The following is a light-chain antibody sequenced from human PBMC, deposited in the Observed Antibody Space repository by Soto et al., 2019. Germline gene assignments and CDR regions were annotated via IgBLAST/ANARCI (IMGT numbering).Light chain of an antibody. V-gene: IGLV2-11*01. J-gene: IGLJ1*01. CDR3: CSYAGTYIPYV. CDR2: DVS. CDR1: SSDVGGYNY. Sequence: QSALTQPRSVSGSPGQSVTISCTGTSSDVGGYNYVSWYQQQSGKAPKLMIYDVSKRPSGVPDRFSGSKSGNTASLTISGLQAEDEADYYCCSYAGTYIPYVFGTGTKLTV.